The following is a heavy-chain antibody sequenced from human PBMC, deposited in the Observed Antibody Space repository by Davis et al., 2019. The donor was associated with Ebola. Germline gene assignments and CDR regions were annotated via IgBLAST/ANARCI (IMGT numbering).Heavy chain of an antibody. Sequence: GGSLRLSCAASGFTFSSYTMNWVRQAPGKGLEWVSSISSSGSTINYADSVKGRFTISRDNSKNTLYLQMNSLRAEDTAVYYCAKSGGEYQLLNSMDYWGQGTLVTVSS. CDR3: AKSGGEYQLLNSMDY. CDR1: GFTFSSYT. CDR2: ISSSGSTI. J-gene: IGHJ4*02. V-gene: IGHV3-23*01. D-gene: IGHD2-2*01.